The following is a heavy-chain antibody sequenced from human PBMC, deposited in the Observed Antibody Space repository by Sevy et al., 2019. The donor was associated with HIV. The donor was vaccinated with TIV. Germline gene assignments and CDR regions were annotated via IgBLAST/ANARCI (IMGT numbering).Heavy chain of an antibody. CDR1: GFTFGDYA. V-gene: IGHV3-49*04. J-gene: IGHJ4*02. Sequence: GGSLRLSCTASGFTFGDYAMNWVRQAPGKGLEWVAFFKSKGYGGTLDDAASVQGRFTISRDDSKNIAYLQMNDLKIEDTGVYYCTRWKGAQFIFDHWGQGALVTVSS. D-gene: IGHD1-1*01. CDR3: TRWKGAQFIFDH. CDR2: FKSKGYGGTL.